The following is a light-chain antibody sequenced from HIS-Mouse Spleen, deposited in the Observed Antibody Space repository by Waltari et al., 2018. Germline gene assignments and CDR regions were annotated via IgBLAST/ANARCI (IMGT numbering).Light chain of an antibody. CDR2: WAS. Sequence: IVMTQSPDSLPVSLGERATIHCKSSQSVLYSSNNKNYLAWYQQKPGQPPKLLIYWASTRDSGVPDRFSGSGSGTDFTLTISSLQAEDVAVYYCQQYYTTPYTFGQGTKLEIK. V-gene: IGKV4-1*01. CDR1: QSVLYSSNNKNY. CDR3: QQYYTTPYT. J-gene: IGKJ2*01.